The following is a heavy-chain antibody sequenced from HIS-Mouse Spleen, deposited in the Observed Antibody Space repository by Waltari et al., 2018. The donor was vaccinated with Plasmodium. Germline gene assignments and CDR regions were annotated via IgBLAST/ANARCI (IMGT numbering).Heavy chain of an antibody. J-gene: IGHJ3*02. CDR2: INSDGSST. CDR1: GFTFGSYW. CDR3: AREYSSGWYSDAFDI. V-gene: IGHV3-74*01. Sequence: EVQLVESGGGLVQPGGSLRISCAAAGFTFGSYWMHWVRPAPGKGLVWVSRINSDGSSTSYADSVKGRFTISRDNAKNTLYLQMNSLRAEDTAVYYCAREYSSGWYSDAFDIWGQGTMVTVSS. D-gene: IGHD6-19*01.